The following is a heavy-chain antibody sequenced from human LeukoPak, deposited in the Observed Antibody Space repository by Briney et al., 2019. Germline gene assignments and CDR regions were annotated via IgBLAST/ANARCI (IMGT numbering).Heavy chain of an antibody. CDR2: IYTSGST. V-gene: IGHV4-4*07. D-gene: IGHD3-16*02. CDR1: GGSISSYY. Sequence: PSETLSLTCTVSGGSISSYYWSWIRQPAGKGLEWIGRIYTSGSTNYNPSLKSRVTISVDTSKNQFSLKLSSVTAADTAVYYCARSDIWGSYRFLDYWGQGILVTVSS. J-gene: IGHJ4*01. CDR3: ARSDIWGSYRFLDY.